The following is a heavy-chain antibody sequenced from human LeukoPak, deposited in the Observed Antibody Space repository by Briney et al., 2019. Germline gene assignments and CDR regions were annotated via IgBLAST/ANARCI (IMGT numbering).Heavy chain of an antibody. CDR1: GYRFTGYY. CDR3: ARSRSSGYENWFDP. V-gene: IGHV1-2*02. Sequence: ASVKVSCKTSGYRFTGYYMHWVRQAPGQGLEWMGWINPKSGDPIYVQKFQGRVTLTRDTSIDTVYLELSSLKSDDTAVYYCARSRSSGYENWFDPWGQGTLVTVSS. D-gene: IGHD5-12*01. J-gene: IGHJ5*02. CDR2: INPKSGDP.